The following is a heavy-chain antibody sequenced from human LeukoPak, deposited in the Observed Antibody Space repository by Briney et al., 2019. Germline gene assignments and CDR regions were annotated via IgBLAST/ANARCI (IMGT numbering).Heavy chain of an antibody. V-gene: IGHV3-48*04. CDR3: TKGNSGWSFYSDY. CDR1: GFTFSSYG. Sequence: GGSLRLSCAASGFTFSSYGMTWVRQAPGKGLEWVSYISSSSSTIYYADSVKGRFTISRDNAKNSLYLQMNSLRAEDTALYYCTKGNSGWSFYSDYWGQGTLVTVSS. D-gene: IGHD6-19*01. CDR2: ISSSSSTI. J-gene: IGHJ4*02.